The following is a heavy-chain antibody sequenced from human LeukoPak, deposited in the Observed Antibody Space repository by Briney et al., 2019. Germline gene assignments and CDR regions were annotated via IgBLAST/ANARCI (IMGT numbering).Heavy chain of an antibody. D-gene: IGHD2-15*01. CDR1: GYSFTSYW. CDR2: IYPGDSDT. J-gene: IGHJ5*02. CDR3: ARRPSYCSGGSCYSGDPFDP. V-gene: IGHV5-51*01. Sequence: GESLKISGKGSGYSFTSYWIGWVRQMPGKGLEWMGIIYPGDSDTRYSPSFQGQVTISADKSISTAYLQWSSLKASDTAMYYCARRPSYCSGGSCYSGDPFDPWGQGTLVTVSS.